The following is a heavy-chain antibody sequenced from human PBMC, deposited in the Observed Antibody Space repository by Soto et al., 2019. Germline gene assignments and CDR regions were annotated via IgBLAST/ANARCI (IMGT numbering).Heavy chain of an antibody. D-gene: IGHD6-6*01. V-gene: IGHV1-2*04. Sequence: ASVKVSCKASGYTFTGYYMHWVRQAPGQGLEWMGWINPNSGGTNYAQKFQGWVTMTRDTSISTAYMELSRLRSDDTAVYYCARDFPASIAARSPYYYYGMDVWGQGTTVTVSS. J-gene: IGHJ6*02. CDR2: INPNSGGT. CDR3: ARDFPASIAARSPYYYYGMDV. CDR1: GYTFTGYY.